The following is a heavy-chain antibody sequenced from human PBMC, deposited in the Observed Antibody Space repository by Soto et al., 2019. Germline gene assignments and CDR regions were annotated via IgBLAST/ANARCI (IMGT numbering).Heavy chain of an antibody. V-gene: IGHV1-69*13. CDR3: AREGYCSSGSCALYDHDYFGMDV. Sequence: SVKVSCKASGGTFSSYAISWVRQAPGQGLEWMGGIIPIFGTANYAQKFQGRVTITADESTSTAYMELSSLTSDDTAVYYCAREGYCSSGSCALYDHDYFGMDVWGQGTTVTVSS. D-gene: IGHD2-15*01. CDR1: GGTFSSYA. J-gene: IGHJ6*02. CDR2: IIPIFGTA.